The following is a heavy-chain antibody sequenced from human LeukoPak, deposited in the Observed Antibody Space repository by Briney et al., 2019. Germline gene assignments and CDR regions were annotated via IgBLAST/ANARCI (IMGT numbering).Heavy chain of an antibody. J-gene: IGHJ4*02. CDR2: IYYSGIT. D-gene: IGHD2-21*02. CDR1: DGSITRSCYY. CDR3: ARLRVTTGFDY. V-gene: IGHV4-39*01. Sequence: SETLSLTCTVSDGSITRSCYYWSWIRQTPGEGLEWIGSIYYSGITYYNPSLQGRVTMSVDTSKNQFSLKLNSVTVADTAVYYCARLRVTTGFDYWDQGIPVTVSS.